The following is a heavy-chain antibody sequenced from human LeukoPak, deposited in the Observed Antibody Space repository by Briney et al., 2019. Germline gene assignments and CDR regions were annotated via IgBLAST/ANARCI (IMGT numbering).Heavy chain of an antibody. D-gene: IGHD4-17*01. J-gene: IGHJ4*02. CDR3: ARDFGYGDYFFDD. CDR1: GGSISSYY. Sequence: PSETLSLTCTVSGGSISSYYWSWIRQPPGKGLQWIGEINHSRSTNYNPSLKSRVTISLDTSKNQFSLKLSSVTAADTAVYYCARDFGYGDYFFDDWGQGTLVTASS. V-gene: IGHV4-34*01. CDR2: INHSRST.